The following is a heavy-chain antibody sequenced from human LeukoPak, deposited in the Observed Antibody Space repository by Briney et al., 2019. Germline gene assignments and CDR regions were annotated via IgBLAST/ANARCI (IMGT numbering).Heavy chain of an antibody. J-gene: IGHJ3*02. Sequence: SETLSLSCTVSGGSISSGDYYWSWIRQPPGKGLEWIGYIYYSGSTYYNPSLKSRVTISVDTSKNQFSLKLSSVTAADTAVYYCARHGGLVRGFTDAFDIWGQGTVVTVSS. CDR2: IYYSGST. D-gene: IGHD3-10*01. CDR1: GGSISSGDYY. V-gene: IGHV4-30-4*01. CDR3: ARHGGLVRGFTDAFDI.